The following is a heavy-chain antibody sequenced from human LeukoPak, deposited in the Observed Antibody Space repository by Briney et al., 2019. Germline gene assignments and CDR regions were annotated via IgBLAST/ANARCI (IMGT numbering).Heavy chain of an antibody. CDR1: GFTFSRCA. D-gene: IGHD2-2*02. CDR3: ARHPEPGYCSSTSCHKSYFDY. Sequence: GGSLRLSCAASGFTFSRCAMSWVRQAPGKGLEWVSAISGSGGRPYYADSVKGRFTISRDNSKNTLYLQMNSLRAEDTAVYYCARHPEPGYCSSTSCHKSYFDYWGQGTLVTVSS. CDR2: ISGSGGRP. J-gene: IGHJ4*02. V-gene: IGHV3-23*01.